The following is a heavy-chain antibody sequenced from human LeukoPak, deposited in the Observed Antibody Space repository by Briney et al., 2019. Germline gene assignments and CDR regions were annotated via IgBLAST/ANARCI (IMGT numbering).Heavy chain of an antibody. V-gene: IGHV3-74*01. J-gene: IGHJ1*01. CDR3: GKGSRDGYNTFQH. CDR1: GFTFSSYW. CDR2: INSDGSGT. Sequence: GGSLRLSCAASGFTFSSYWMHWVRQVPGKGLLWVSRINSDGSGTSYADSVKGRFTISRDNAKNTLYLQMNSLRAEDTAVYYCGKGSRDGYNTFQHWGQGTLVTVSS. D-gene: IGHD5-24*01.